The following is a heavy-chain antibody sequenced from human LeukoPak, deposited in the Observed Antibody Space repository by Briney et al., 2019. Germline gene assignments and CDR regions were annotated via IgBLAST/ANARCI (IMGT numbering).Heavy chain of an antibody. Sequence: GASVKVSCKASGDTCTGYYMHWVRQAPGQGLEWMGWINPNSGGTNYAQKFQGRVPMTRDTSISTAYMELSRLRSDDTAVYYCARFSSQWLPFGSLDYWGQGTLVTVSS. CDR1: GDTCTGYY. V-gene: IGHV1-2*02. CDR2: INPNSGGT. D-gene: IGHD5-12*01. CDR3: ARFSSQWLPFGSLDY. J-gene: IGHJ4*02.